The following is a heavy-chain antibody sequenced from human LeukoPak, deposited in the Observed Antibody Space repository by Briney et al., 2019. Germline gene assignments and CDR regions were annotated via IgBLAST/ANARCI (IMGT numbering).Heavy chain of an antibody. CDR1: GGSISSYY. D-gene: IGHD6-13*01. Sequence: SETLSLTCTVSGGSISSYYWSWIRQPAAKGLEWIGRIYSSGTTTYNPSFKSRVTMSLDTSNNQLSLKLTSVTAADTAVYYCARASPIPAAGSSYYFAMDVWGQGTTVTVSS. CDR3: ARASPIPAAGSSYYFAMDV. CDR2: IYSSGTT. V-gene: IGHV4-4*07. J-gene: IGHJ6*02.